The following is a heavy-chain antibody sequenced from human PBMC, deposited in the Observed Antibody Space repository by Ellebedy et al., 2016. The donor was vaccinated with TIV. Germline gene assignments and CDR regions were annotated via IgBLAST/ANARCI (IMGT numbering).Heavy chain of an antibody. J-gene: IGHJ6*02. CDR2: ITNDYGNT. V-gene: IGHV1-18*01. Sequence: ASVKVSCXASSYTFTTYTINWVRQAPGQGLEWMGWITNDYGNTNYAHKFQGRVTMTIDTSTSTAYMELRSLTSDDTAVYFCARGLYDLDVWGQGTTVTVSS. CDR3: ARGLYDLDV. CDR1: SYTFTTYT.